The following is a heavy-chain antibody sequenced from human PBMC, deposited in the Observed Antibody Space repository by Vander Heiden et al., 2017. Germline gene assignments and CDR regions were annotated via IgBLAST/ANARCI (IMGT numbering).Heavy chain of an antibody. CDR3: ARDRRAFVEKDAFDI. CDR1: GFTFSSYE. Sequence: EVQLVESGGGLVQPGGSLRLSCAASGFTFSSYEMNWVRQAPGMGLEWLSYMSGSGSAIYYADSVKGRFTISRDNAKNSLYLQMNSLRAEDTAVYYCARDRRAFVEKDAFDIWGQGTMVTVSS. CDR2: MSGSGSAI. D-gene: IGHD3-3*02. V-gene: IGHV3-48*03. J-gene: IGHJ3*02.